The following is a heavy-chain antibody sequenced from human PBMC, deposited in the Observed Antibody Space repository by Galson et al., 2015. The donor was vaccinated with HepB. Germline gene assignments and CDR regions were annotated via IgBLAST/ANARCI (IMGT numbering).Heavy chain of an antibody. D-gene: IGHD1-26*01. CDR1: GYTFPNYN. Sequence: SVKVSCKASGYTFPNYNMHWVRQAPGQGLEWMGWINAANGNTKYSQKFQGRVTISRDTSATTAYMELSSLRSEDTAVYYCARELTGSYDYWGQGTLVTVSS. V-gene: IGHV1-3*01. J-gene: IGHJ4*02. CDR2: INAANGNT. CDR3: ARELTGSYDY.